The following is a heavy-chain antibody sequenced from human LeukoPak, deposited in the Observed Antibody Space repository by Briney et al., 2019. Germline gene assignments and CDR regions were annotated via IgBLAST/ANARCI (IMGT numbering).Heavy chain of an antibody. D-gene: IGHD3-10*01. V-gene: IGHV5-51*01. CDR3: ARLGLETYGNAGFYYLDY. Sequence: KHGESLKISCTGSGYSFTNYWIGWGRQMPGQGLEWVGTINPGDSDTRYRPAFQGQVTISADKSISTAYLQWSSLKASDTAIYYCARLGLETYGNAGFYYLDYWGQGALVTVSS. CDR1: GYSFTNYW. J-gene: IGHJ4*02. CDR2: INPGDSDT.